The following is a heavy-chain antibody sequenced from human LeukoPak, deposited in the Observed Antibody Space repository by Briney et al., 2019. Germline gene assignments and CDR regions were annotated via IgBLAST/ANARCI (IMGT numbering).Heavy chain of an antibody. CDR2: FSWNGGSI. V-gene: IGHV3-9*01. CDR3: DKGISSFPISGPLDN. J-gene: IGHJ4*02. CDR1: GFTFDNSA. D-gene: IGHD5-12*01. Sequence: GGSLRLSCVGPGFTFDNSAMHWVRQDSGKGLEWVSGFSWNGGSIDYVDSVKGRSTISRDKAKNSLYLEINDLRTEDTALYSCDKGISSFPISGPLDNWGQGTLVTVSS.